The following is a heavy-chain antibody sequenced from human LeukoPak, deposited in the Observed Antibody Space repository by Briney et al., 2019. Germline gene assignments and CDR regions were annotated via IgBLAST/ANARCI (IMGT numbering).Heavy chain of an antibody. V-gene: IGHV3-23*01. J-gene: IGHJ4*02. CDR1: GFPFSGFS. CDR3: AKQSYARSLGE. CDR2: TNSGGTST. Sequence: GGSLRLSCATSGFPFSGFSMRWVRQAPGKGLGWISTTNSGGTSTYYAESVKGRFTISRDNSKNTLYLQMSSLRVEDTAVYYCAKQSYARSLGEGGPGTLVSASS. D-gene: IGHD2-8*01.